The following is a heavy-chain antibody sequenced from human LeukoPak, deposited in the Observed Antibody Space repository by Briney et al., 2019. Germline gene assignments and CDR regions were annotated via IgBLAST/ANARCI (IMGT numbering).Heavy chain of an antibody. Sequence: GGSLRLSCAASGFSFSNYGMYWVRQAPGKGLEWVAVIWDDGSYKYYADSVKGRFTISRDNSKNTLYLQITSLRAEDTAVYYCAKPPSASGSFLIDYWGQGTLVTVSS. CDR3: AKPPSASGSFLIDY. CDR2: IWDDGSYK. J-gene: IGHJ4*02. D-gene: IGHD1-26*01. V-gene: IGHV3-33*06. CDR1: GFSFSNYG.